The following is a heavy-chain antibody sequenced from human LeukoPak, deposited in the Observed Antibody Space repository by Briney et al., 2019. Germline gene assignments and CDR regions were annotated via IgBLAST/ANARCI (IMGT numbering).Heavy chain of an antibody. D-gene: IGHD6-19*01. CDR1: GFTFSIYG. CDR2: ISYDGSNK. CDR3: AKVAGSSGWYSGGFDY. J-gene: IGHJ4*02. Sequence: GGSLGLSCAASGFTFSIYGMHWVRQAPGKGLEWVAVISYDGSNKYYADSVKGRVTISRDNSKNTLYLQMNSLRVDDTAVYYCAKVAGSSGWYSGGFDYWGQGTLVTVSS. V-gene: IGHV3-30*18.